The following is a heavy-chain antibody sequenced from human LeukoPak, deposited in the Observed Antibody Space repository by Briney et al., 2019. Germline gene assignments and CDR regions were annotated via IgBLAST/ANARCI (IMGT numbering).Heavy chain of an antibody. CDR3: ARMRSYYTGFDY. CDR2: INQDGSEK. J-gene: IGHJ4*02. D-gene: IGHD1-26*01. Sequence: GGSLRLSCEVSGFTFSNFWMSWVRQAPGKGLEWVASINQDGSEKYYVDSVKGRFTISRDNAKNSLYLQMNSLRAEDAAVYYCARMRSYYTGFDYWGQGTLVTVSS. CDR1: GFTFSNFW. V-gene: IGHV3-7*01.